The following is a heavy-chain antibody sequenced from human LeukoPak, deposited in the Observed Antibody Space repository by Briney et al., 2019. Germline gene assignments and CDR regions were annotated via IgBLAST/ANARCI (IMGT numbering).Heavy chain of an antibody. Sequence: GGSLRLSCAASGFTVSSNYMSWVRQAPGKGLEWVSVIYSGGSTYYADSVKGRFTISRDNSKNTLYLQMNSLRAEDTAVYHCARGTVVPAATFDYWGQGTLVTVSS. CDR1: GFTVSSNY. D-gene: IGHD2-2*01. V-gene: IGHV3-66*02. CDR2: IYSGGST. J-gene: IGHJ4*02. CDR3: ARGTVVPAATFDY.